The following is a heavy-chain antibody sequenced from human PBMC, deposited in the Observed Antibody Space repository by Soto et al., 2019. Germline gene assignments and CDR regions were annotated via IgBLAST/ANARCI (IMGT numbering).Heavy chain of an antibody. D-gene: IGHD3-3*01. CDR3: VRLRSGYFTGFDF. CDR2: LTFNSGGT. V-gene: IGHV3-23*01. Sequence: GGSLRLSCAASGFTFSNYAMSWVRQAPGKGLEWVSGLTFNSGGTYYADSVKGRFTISRDNSKNTLYLRMNTLTAEDTAFYYCVRLRSGYFTGFDFWGQGTLVTVSS. CDR1: GFTFSNYA. J-gene: IGHJ4*02.